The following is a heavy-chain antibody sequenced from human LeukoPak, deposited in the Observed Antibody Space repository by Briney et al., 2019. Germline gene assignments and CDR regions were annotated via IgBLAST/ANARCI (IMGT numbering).Heavy chain of an antibody. Sequence: PGRSLRLSCAASGFIFSSYGMHWVRQAPGKGLVWVAFIWYDGSNKYYADSVKGRFTISRDNSKNTLYLQMNSLRAEDTAVYYCAKGADDSGSSSDVFGIWGQGTMVTVSS. CDR1: GFIFSSYG. CDR2: IWYDGSNK. D-gene: IGHD1-26*01. V-gene: IGHV3-33*06. J-gene: IGHJ3*02. CDR3: AKGADDSGSSSDVFGI.